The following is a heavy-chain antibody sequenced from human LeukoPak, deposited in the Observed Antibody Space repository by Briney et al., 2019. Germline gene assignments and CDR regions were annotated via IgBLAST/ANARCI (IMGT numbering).Heavy chain of an antibody. V-gene: IGHV3-30-3*01. J-gene: IGHJ3*02. D-gene: IGHD3-22*01. Sequence: PGGSLRLSCAASGFTFSSYAMHWVRQAPGKGLEWVAVISYDGSNKYYADSVKGRFTISRDNSKNTLYLQMNSLRAEDTAVYYCARDHTYYYDSSGYTDAFDIWGQGTMVTVSS. CDR3: ARDHTYYYDSSGYTDAFDI. CDR1: GFTFSSYA. CDR2: ISYDGSNK.